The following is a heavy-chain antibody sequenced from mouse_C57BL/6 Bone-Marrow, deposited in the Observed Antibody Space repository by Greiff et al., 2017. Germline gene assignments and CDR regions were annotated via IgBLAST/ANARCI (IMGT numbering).Heavy chain of an antibody. CDR3: DRSYDYDDYTVDY. V-gene: IGHV1-64*01. Sequence: QVQLQQPGAELVKPGASVKLSCKASGYTFTNYWMHWVKQRPGQGLEWIGMMHPNGGSPDYNEKFKSEATLSVDKSSRTAYMELSSLTSEDSAVYYCDRSYDYDDYTVDYWGQGTSVTVSS. D-gene: IGHD2-4*01. CDR2: MHPNGGSP. CDR1: GYTFTNYW. J-gene: IGHJ4*01.